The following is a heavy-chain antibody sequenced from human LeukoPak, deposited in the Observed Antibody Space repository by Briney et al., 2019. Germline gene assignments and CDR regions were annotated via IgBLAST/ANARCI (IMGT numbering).Heavy chain of an antibody. Sequence: GGSLRLSCTTSGFNFRAYWMAWVRQAPGKGLEWVANIKPDGSEKYYVDSVKGRFTISRDNAKNSLFLQMNSLRAEDTATYYCTRDFGSGVVVTAIVDWGQGTLVTVSS. J-gene: IGHJ4*02. D-gene: IGHD2-21*02. CDR2: IKPDGSEK. V-gene: IGHV3-7*01. CDR3: TRDFGSGVVVTAIVD. CDR1: GFNFRAYW.